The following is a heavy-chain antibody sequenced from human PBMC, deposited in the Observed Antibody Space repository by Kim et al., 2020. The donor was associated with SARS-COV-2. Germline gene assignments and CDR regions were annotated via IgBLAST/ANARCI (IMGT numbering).Heavy chain of an antibody. J-gene: IGHJ6*02. CDR1: GYTFTGYY. V-gene: IGHV1-2*06. Sequence: ASVKVSCKASGYTFTGYYMHWVRQAPGQGLEWMGRINPNSGGTNYAQKFQGRVTMTRDTSISTDYMELSRLRSDDTAVYYCAREGSLITIFGVVKDGMDVWGQGTTVTVSS. CDR3: AREGSLITIFGVVKDGMDV. D-gene: IGHD3-3*01. CDR2: INPNSGGT.